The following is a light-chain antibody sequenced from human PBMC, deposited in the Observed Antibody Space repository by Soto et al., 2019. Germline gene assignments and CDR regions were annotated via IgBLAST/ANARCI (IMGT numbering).Light chain of an antibody. Sequence: QSALTQPPSASGSPGQSVTISCTGTRSDVAGYNFVSWYQQHPGKAPKLIIYEVTKRPSGVSNRFSGSKSGNTASLTISGLQAEDEADYYCSSYTRSSTSYVFGTGTKVTVL. CDR2: EVT. J-gene: IGLJ1*01. V-gene: IGLV2-14*01. CDR1: RSDVAGYNF. CDR3: SSYTRSSTSYV.